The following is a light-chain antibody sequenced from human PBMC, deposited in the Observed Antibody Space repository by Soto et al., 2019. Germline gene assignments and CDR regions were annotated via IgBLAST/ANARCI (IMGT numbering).Light chain of an antibody. CDR2: GAS. V-gene: IGKV3-20*01. J-gene: IGKJ2*01. Sequence: EIVLTQSPGTLALSPGERATLSCRASQSVSSSYLAWYQQKPGQAPRLLIYGASSRATGIPDRFSGSGSGTDFTLTISRLEPEDCAVYYYPQCDMSPRYTFGQGTKLDIK. CDR1: QSVSSSY. CDR3: PQCDMSPRYT.